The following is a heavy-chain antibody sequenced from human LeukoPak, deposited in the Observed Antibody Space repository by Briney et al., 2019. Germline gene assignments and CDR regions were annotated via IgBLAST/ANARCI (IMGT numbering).Heavy chain of an antibody. V-gene: IGHV3-30*03. CDR1: GFTFSSYG. D-gene: IGHD6-6*01. Sequence: GGSLRLSCAASGFTFSSYGMHWVRQAPDKGLEWVPVISYDGSNKYYADSVKGRFTISRDNSKNTLYLQMNSLRAEDTAVYYCARDRRIAARDGMDVWGQGTTVTVSS. CDR2: ISYDGSNK. J-gene: IGHJ6*02. CDR3: ARDRRIAARDGMDV.